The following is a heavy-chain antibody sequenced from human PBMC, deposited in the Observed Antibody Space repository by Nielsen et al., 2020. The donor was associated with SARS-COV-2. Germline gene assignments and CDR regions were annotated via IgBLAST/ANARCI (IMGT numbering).Heavy chain of an antibody. CDR2: IYTSGST. CDR1: GGSFSGYY. D-gene: IGHD6-13*01. CDR3: ARVGSSKYSSSWYFDY. J-gene: IGHJ4*02. Sequence: SETLSLTCAVYGGSFSGYYWSWIRQPAGKGLEWIGRIYTSGSTNYNPSLKSRVTMSVDTSKNQFSLKLSSVTAADTAVYYCARVGSSKYSSSWYFDYWGQGTLVTASS. V-gene: IGHV4-59*10.